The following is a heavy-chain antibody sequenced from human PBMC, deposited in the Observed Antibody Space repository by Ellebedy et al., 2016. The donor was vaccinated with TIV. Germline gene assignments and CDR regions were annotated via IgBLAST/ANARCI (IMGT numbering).Heavy chain of an antibody. J-gene: IGHJ4*02. CDR1: GYTFTSYG. V-gene: IGHV1-18*04. D-gene: IGHD2-2*01. CDR2: ISAYNGNT. CDR3: ARGTRSSTSCCHDY. Sequence: ASVKVSCKASGYTFTSYGISWVRQAPGQGLEWMGWISAYNGNTNYAQKLQGRVTMTTNTSTSTAYMELRSLRSDDTAVYYCARGTRSSTSCCHDYWGQGTLVTVSS.